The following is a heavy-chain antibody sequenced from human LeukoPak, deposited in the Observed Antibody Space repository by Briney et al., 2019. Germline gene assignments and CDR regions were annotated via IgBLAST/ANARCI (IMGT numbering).Heavy chain of an antibody. D-gene: IGHD3-9*01. CDR2: IYTSGST. CDR1: GGSISSYY. CDR3: ARDRHDILTGYYHDY. Sequence: PSETLSLTCTVSGGSISSYYWSWIRQPAGKGLEWIGRIYTSGSTNYNPSLKSRVTMSVDTSKNQFSLKLSSVTAADTAVYYCARDRHDILTGYYHDYWGQGTLVTVSS. J-gene: IGHJ4*02. V-gene: IGHV4-4*07.